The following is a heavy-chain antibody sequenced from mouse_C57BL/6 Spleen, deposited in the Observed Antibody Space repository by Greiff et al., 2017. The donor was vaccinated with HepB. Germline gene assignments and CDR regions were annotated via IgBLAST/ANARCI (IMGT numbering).Heavy chain of an antibody. Sequence: VQLQQPGAELVKPGASVKMSCKASGYTFTSYWITWVKQRPGQGLEWIGDIYPGSGSTNYNEKFKSKATLTVDTSSSTAYMQLSSLTSEDSAVYYCARSYYDYDEGAWFAYWGQGTLVTVSA. D-gene: IGHD2-4*01. V-gene: IGHV1-55*01. CDR3: ARSYYDYDEGAWFAY. CDR1: GYTFTSYW. CDR2: IYPGSGST. J-gene: IGHJ3*01.